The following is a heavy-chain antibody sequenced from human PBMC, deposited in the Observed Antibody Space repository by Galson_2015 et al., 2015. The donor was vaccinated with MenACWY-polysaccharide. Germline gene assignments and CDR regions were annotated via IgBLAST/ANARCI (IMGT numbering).Heavy chain of an antibody. J-gene: IGHJ4*02. CDR1: GFTFSSYW. CDR3: ARAWEVPPAHYFDH. Sequence: SLRLSCAASGFTFSSYWKSWVRQAPGKGLEWVANIKQDESEKYYVDSVKGRFTISRDNAKNSLYLEMNSLRAEDTAVYYCARAWEVPPAHYFDHWGQGRLVIVSS. CDR2: IKQDESEK. V-gene: IGHV3-7*03. D-gene: IGHD2-2*01.